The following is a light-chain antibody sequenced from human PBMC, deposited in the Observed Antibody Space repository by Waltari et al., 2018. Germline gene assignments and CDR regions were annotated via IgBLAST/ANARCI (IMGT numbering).Light chain of an antibody. CDR1: TKDVDGHKC. J-gene: IGLJ2*01. CDR3: CTCTSSSSYV. CDR2: DVT. V-gene: IGLV2-14*03. Sequence: QSALTQPASVSGSPGQSITISCSGTTKDVDGHKCVSWYQHHPGKAPKLIIYDVTNRPAGVSNRFSGSKSGNTASLSISGLRAEDEAVYHCCTCTSSSSYVFGGGTKVTVL.